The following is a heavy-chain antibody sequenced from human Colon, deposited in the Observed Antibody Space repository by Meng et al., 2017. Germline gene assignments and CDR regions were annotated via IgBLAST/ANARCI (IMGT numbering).Heavy chain of an antibody. CDR2: INHSGST. CDR1: GGSFSGYY. D-gene: IGHD3-22*01. V-gene: IGHV4-34*01. Sequence: QRWGAGLLKPSETLSLTCAVYGGSFSGYYWSWIRQPPGKGLEWIGEINHSGSTNYNPSLKSRVTISVDTSKNQFSLKLSSVTAADTAVYYCARAPSYYYDTSGYYGNFFDPWGQGTLVTVSS. CDR3: ARAPSYYYDTSGYYGNFFDP. J-gene: IGHJ5*02.